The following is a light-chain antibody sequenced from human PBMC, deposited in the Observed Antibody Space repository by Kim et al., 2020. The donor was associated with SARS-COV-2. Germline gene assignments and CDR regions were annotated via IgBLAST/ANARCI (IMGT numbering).Light chain of an antibody. CDR1: QSIGTN. J-gene: IGKJ2*01. Sequence: SPGQLPILSSRPRQSIGTNFAWYHQKPAQAPRLLIYGASTRATGVPARISGSASGSDFTLTISTLQSGDFGIYYCQQYNNWFPYTFGQGTKLEI. CDR3: QQYNNWFPYT. V-gene: IGKV3-15*01. CDR2: GAS.